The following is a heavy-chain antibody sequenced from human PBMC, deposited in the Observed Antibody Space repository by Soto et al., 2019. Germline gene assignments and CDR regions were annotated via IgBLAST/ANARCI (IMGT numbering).Heavy chain of an antibody. V-gene: IGHV3-74*01. Sequence: PGGSLRLSCAASGFIFSSYWMHWVRQAPGKGLVWVSRINSDGSGTAYADSVKGRFTISRDNAKNTLYLQMNSLRAGDTAVYYCARAPRYCSGGSCFDIFDYWGQGTLVTVSS. J-gene: IGHJ4*02. D-gene: IGHD2-15*01. CDR3: ARAPRYCSGGSCFDIFDY. CDR1: GFIFSSYW. CDR2: INSDGSGT.